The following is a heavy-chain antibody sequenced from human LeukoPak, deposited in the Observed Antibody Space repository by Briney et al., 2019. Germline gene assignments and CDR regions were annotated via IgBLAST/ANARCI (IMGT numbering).Heavy chain of an antibody. Sequence: PGGSLILSCAASGFTFISYAMHWVRQAPGKGLEWVAVISYDGSNKYHADSVKGRFTISRDNSKNTLHLQMNSLRAEDTAVYYCARALGYCTNGVCPTPYWGQGTLVTVSS. J-gene: IGHJ4*02. CDR1: GFTFISYA. D-gene: IGHD2-8*01. CDR3: ARALGYCTNGVCPTPY. V-gene: IGHV3-30-3*01. CDR2: ISYDGSNK.